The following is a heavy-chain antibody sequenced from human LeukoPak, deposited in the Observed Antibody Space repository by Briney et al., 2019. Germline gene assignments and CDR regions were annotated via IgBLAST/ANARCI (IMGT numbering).Heavy chain of an antibody. CDR2: ISYDGSNK. Sequence: GSSLRLSCAASGFTFSSYGMHWVRQAPGKGLEWVAVISYDGSNKYYADSVKGRFTISRDNSKNTLYLQMNSLRAEDTAVYYCAKDRSDYGDFSDAFDIWGQGTMVTVSS. D-gene: IGHD4-17*01. CDR3: AKDRSDYGDFSDAFDI. CDR1: GFTFSSYG. V-gene: IGHV3-30*18. J-gene: IGHJ3*02.